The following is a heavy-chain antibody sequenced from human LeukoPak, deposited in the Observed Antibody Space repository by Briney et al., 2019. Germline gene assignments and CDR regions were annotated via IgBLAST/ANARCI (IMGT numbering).Heavy chain of an antibody. CDR3: ARGPYSSGWYRTECFQH. D-gene: IGHD6-19*01. V-gene: IGHV1-8*01. Sequence: GASVKVSCTASGYTFTSYDINWVRQATGQGLEWMGWMNPNSGNTGYAQKFQGRVTMTRNTSISTAYMELSSLRSEDTAVYYCARGPYSSGWYRTECFQHWGQGTLVTVSS. J-gene: IGHJ1*01. CDR2: MNPNSGNT. CDR1: GYTFTSYD.